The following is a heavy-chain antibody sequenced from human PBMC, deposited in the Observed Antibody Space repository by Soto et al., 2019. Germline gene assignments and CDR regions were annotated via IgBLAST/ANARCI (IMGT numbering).Heavy chain of an antibody. CDR1: GGSIRSSSYY. CDR3: ACIFSGGYGYGFYYYGMDV. V-gene: IGHV4-39*01. Sequence: PSETLSLTCTVFGGSIRSSSYYWGWIRQPPGNGLEWIGRIYYSGSTYYNLSLKSRVTISVDTSKNQFSLKLSSVTAADTAVYYCACIFSGGYGYGFYYYGMDVWGQGTTVT. D-gene: IGHD5-18*01. J-gene: IGHJ6*02. CDR2: IYYSGST.